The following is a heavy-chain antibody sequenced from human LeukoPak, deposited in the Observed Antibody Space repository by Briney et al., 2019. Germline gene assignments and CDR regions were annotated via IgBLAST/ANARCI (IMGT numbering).Heavy chain of an antibody. CDR3: ARVPTIHYYFYYMDV. Sequence: GGSLRLSCAASGFTFSSYWMHWVRQAPGKGLVWVSRIDSDGSGATYADSVKGRFTISRGNARNTLYLQMTSLRAEDTAVYYCARVPTIHYYFYYMDVWGKGTTVTVSS. V-gene: IGHV3-74*01. D-gene: IGHD1-1*01. J-gene: IGHJ6*03. CDR1: GFTFSSYW. CDR2: IDSDGSGA.